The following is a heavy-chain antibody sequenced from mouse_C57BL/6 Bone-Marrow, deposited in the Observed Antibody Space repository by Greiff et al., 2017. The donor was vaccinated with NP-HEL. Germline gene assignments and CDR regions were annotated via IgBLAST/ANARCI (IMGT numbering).Heavy chain of an antibody. Sequence: ESGPGLVKPSQSLSLTCSVTGYSITSGYYWNWIRQFPGNKLEWMGYISYDGSNNYNPSLKNRISITRDTSKNQFFLKLNSVTTEDTATYYCARANWGHWYFDVGGTGTTVTVSS. D-gene: IGHD4-1*01. CDR3: ARANWGHWYFDV. J-gene: IGHJ1*03. CDR2: ISYDGSN. CDR1: GYSITSGYY. V-gene: IGHV3-6*01.